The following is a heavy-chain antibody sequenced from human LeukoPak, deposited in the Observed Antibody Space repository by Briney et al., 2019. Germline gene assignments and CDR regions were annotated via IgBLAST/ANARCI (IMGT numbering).Heavy chain of an antibody. CDR2: IWYDGSNK. J-gene: IGHJ4*02. D-gene: IGHD2-21*02. V-gene: IGHV3-33*01. Sequence: GGSLRLSCAASGFTFSSYGMHGVRRAPGKGLGWGAGIWYDGSNKYYADAVKGRFTISRDNSKTTLYLQMNRLRAEDTAVYYCARSPPYCGGDCYSDYWGQGTLVTVSS. CDR1: GFTFSSYG. CDR3: ARSPPYCGGDCYSDY.